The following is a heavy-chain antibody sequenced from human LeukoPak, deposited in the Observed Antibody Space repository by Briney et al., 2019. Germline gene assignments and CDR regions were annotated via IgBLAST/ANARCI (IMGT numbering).Heavy chain of an antibody. Sequence: SETLSLTCTVSGXSVSSSSYYWSWIRQPPGKGLEWIGYMYYSGSTNYNPSLKSRVTISVDTSKNQVSLKLSSVTAADAAVYYCAGHSGPLTWLDSWGQGTLVTVSS. CDR2: MYYSGST. J-gene: IGHJ4*02. CDR3: AGHSGPLTWLDS. V-gene: IGHV4-61*01. CDR1: GXSVSSSSYY. D-gene: IGHD3-10*01.